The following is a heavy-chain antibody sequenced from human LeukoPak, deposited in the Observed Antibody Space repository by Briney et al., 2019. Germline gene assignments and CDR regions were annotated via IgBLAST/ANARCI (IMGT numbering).Heavy chain of an antibody. CDR1: GGSISSSSYY. J-gene: IGHJ4*02. V-gene: IGHV4-39*07. D-gene: IGHD3-10*01. CDR2: IYYSGST. Sequence: SETLSLTCTVSGGSISSSSYYWGWIRQPPGKGLEWIGSIYYSGSTYYNPSLKSRVTISVDTSKNQFSLKLSSVTAADTAVYYCARASQSYYYGSGSYFDYWGQGTLVTVSS. CDR3: ARASQSYYYGSGSYFDY.